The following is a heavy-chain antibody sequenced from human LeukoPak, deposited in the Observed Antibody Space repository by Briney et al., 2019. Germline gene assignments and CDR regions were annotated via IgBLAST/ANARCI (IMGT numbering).Heavy chain of an antibody. CDR3: ARVGSSGWYSDY. CDR2: ISAYNGNT. CDR1: GGTFSSYA. D-gene: IGHD6-19*01. Sequence: GASVKVSCKASGGTFSSYAISWVRQAPGQGLEWMGWISAYNGNTNYAQKLQGRVTMTTDTSTSTAYMELRSLRSDDTAVYYCARVGSSGWYSDYWGQGTLVTVSS. V-gene: IGHV1-18*01. J-gene: IGHJ4*02.